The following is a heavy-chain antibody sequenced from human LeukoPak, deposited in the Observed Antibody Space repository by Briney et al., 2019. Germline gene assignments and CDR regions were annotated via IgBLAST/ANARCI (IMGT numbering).Heavy chain of an antibody. CDR2: ISGSGGST. D-gene: IGHD6-13*01. Sequence: PGGSLRLSCAGSGFTVSSNYMSWVRQAPGKGLEWVSAISGSGGSTYYADSVKGRFTISRDNSKNTLYLQMNSLRAEDTAVYYCAKVYSSSWYFDYWGQGTLVTVSS. V-gene: IGHV3-23*01. CDR3: AKVYSSSWYFDY. CDR1: GFTVSSNY. J-gene: IGHJ4*02.